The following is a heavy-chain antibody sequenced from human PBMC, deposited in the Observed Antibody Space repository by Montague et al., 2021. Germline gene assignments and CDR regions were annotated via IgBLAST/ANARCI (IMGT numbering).Heavy chain of an antibody. J-gene: IGHJ5*02. Sequence: SETLSLTCTVSGASINSSPYYWGWIRQPPGKGLEWIGSIYYSANTYYNPSLKSRLFISVDTTKDQFSLRLKSVTAADTTVYHCARVDCDGDCYTFDPWGQGTLVTVSP. CDR1: GASINSSPYY. CDR2: IYYSANT. CDR3: ARVDCDGDCYTFDP. D-gene: IGHD2-21*02. V-gene: IGHV4-39*01.